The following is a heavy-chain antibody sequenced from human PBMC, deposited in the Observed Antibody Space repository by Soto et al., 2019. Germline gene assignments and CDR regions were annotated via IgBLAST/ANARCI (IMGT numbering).Heavy chain of an antibody. Sequence: SETLSLTCTVSGGSISSYYWSWIRQPPGKGLERIGYIYYSGSTNYNPSLKSRVTISVDTSKNQFSLKLSSVTAADTATYYYKRGVDIVVVPAAKFGGMDVWGKGTTVTVSS. V-gene: IGHV4-59*08. J-gene: IGHJ6*03. D-gene: IGHD2-2*01. CDR1: GGSISSYY. CDR2: IYYSGST. CDR3: KRGVDIVVVPAAKFGGMDV.